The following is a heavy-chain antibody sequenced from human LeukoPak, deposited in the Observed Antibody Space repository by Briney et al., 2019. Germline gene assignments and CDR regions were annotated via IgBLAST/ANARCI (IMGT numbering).Heavy chain of an antibody. CDR2: TYYRSKWYN. D-gene: IGHD2-15*01. V-gene: IGHV6-1*01. J-gene: IGHJ4*02. CDR1: GDSVSSNSVT. Sequence: SQTLSLTCAISGDSVSSNSVTWNWIRQSPSRGLEWLGRTYYRSKWYNDYAVSVKSRITINPDTSKNQFSLQLNSVTPEDTAVYYCARGTIDCSGGSCEYYFDYWGQGTLVTVSS. CDR3: ARGTIDCSGGSCEYYFDY.